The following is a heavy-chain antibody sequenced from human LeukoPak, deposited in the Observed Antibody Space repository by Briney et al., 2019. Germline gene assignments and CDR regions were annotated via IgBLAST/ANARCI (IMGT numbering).Heavy chain of an antibody. CDR3: ARDKPVVVPVATAFDI. D-gene: IGHD2-2*01. V-gene: IGHV4-4*02. J-gene: IGHJ3*02. Sequence: SETLSLTCSVSIGSISSSKWWSWVRQSPVKGLEWIGEIYLYGTTNYNPSLKSRVTMSVDTSKNQFSLKLSSVTAADTAVYYCARDKPVVVPVATAFDIWGQGTMVTVSS. CDR2: IYLYGTT. CDR1: IGSISSSKW.